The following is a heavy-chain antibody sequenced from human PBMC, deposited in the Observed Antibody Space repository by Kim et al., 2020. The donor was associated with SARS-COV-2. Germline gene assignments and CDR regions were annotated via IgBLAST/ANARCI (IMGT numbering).Heavy chain of an antibody. V-gene: IGHV3-30*04. CDR3: VGLGGSGSHSYSDH. CDR2: ISSEGSRT. CDR1: GSNFGTYS. J-gene: IGHJ4*02. D-gene: IGHD3-10*01. Sequence: GGSLRLSCVASGSNFGTYSVHWVRQAPGKGLEWVALISSEGSRTDYVDFVKGRFTISRDNSKNTFFLQMDSLRVEDTARYYCVGLGGSGSHSYSDHWGQGTLVTVSS.